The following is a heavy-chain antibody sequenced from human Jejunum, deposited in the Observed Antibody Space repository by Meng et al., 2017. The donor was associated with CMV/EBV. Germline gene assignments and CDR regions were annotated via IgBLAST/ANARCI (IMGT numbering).Heavy chain of an antibody. V-gene: IGHV3-23*01. CDR3: AKYTGKPAARLDP. Sequence: EEQLMESXXALVQPGGSLSLSCAVSGFTLSSNHMSWVRQAPGKGVEWVSTINTSGTARYADSVQGRFTISRDNSGNILYLQMDSLRDDDTALYYCAKYTGKPAARLDPWGQGTLVTVSS. D-gene: IGHD6-13*01. CDR1: GFTLSSNH. J-gene: IGHJ5*02. CDR2: INTSGTA.